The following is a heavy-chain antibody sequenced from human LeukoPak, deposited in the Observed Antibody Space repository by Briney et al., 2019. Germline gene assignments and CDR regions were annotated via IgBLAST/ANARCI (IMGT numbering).Heavy chain of an antibody. CDR2: MYISGST. J-gene: IGHJ4*02. Sequence: SETLSLTRTVSGVSITNYYWAWIRQPAGQGLEWIGRMYISGSTNYNPSLKSRVTISIDKANNQFSLKLRSVTAADTAVYYCARDYLVGAPLDSWGQGTQVTVSS. CDR3: ARDYLVGAPLDS. V-gene: IGHV4-4*07. CDR1: GVSITNYY. D-gene: IGHD1-26*01.